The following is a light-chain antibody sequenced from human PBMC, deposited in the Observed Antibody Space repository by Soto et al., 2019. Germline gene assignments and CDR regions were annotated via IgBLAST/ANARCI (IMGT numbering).Light chain of an antibody. CDR3: QQYGSSPYT. V-gene: IGKV3-15*01. CDR2: GAS. J-gene: IGKJ2*01. CDR1: QSVSSD. Sequence: IVMTQSPATLSVSPGDRVTLSCRASQSVSSDLAWYQQRPGQAPRLLIYGASTRATGIPARFSGTGSGTEFTLTISSLQSEDFAVYYCQQYGSSPYTFGLGTKVDIK.